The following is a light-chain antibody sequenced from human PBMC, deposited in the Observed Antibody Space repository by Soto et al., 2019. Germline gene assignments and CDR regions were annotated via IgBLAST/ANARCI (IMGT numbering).Light chain of an antibody. CDR2: FGS. Sequence: EIVMTQSPLTLPVTPGEPASISCRSSQSLLYNNTYNYLDWYVQKPGQSPQLLIYFGSNRAPGVPDRFSGSGSGTDFTLKINRVEAEDVRTYYSPQALQTATFGQGTRQEIK. CDR3: PQALQTAT. CDR1: QSLLYNNTYNY. J-gene: IGKJ5*01. V-gene: IGKV2-28*01.